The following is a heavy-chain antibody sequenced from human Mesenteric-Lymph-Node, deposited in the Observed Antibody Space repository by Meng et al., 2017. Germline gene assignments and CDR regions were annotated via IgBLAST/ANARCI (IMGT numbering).Heavy chain of an antibody. CDR2: ISAYNGNT. D-gene: IGHD1-26*01. V-gene: IGHV1-18*01. CDR3: ANGQQLYSESYRWGDY. CDR1: GYTFTSYG. Sequence: ASVKVSCKASGYTFTSYGISWVRQAPGQGLEWMGWISAYNGNTNYAQKLQGRVTMTTDTSTSTAYMELRSLRSDDTAVYYCANGQQLYSESYRWGDYWGQGTLVTFSS. J-gene: IGHJ4*02.